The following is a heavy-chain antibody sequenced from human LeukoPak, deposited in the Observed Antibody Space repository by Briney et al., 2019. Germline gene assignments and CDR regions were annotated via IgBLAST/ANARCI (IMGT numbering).Heavy chain of an antibody. V-gene: IGHV4-59*01. J-gene: IGHJ6*03. D-gene: IGHD5-18*01. CDR1: GGSISSYY. Sequence: ASETLSLTCTVSGGSISSYYWSWIRQPPGKGLEWSEYIYYSGSTNYKSSLKSRVTISVDTSKNQFSLKLSSVTAADTAVYYCARTTEGGYSYGYFYYYYMDVWGKGTTVTISS. CDR3: ARTTEGGYSYGYFYYYYMDV. CDR2: IYYSGST.